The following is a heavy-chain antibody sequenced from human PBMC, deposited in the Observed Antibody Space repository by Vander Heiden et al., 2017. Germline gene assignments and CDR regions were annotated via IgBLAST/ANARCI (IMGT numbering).Heavy chain of an antibody. D-gene: IGHD2-2*01. J-gene: IGHJ4*02. CDR2: MNPNSGNT. CDR3: ARGWVGSTSCYYY. CDR1: GYTYTSYD. V-gene: IGHV1-8*01. Sequence: QVQLVQSGAEVKKPRPSVKVSCKASGYTYTSYDINWVRQAAGRGLEWMGWMNPNSGNTGYAQKFQGRVTMTRNTSISTAYMELSSLRSEDTAVYYCARGWVGSTSCYYYWGQGTLVTVSS.